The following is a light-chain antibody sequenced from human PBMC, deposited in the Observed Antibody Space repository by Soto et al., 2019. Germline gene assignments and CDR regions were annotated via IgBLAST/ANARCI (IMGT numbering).Light chain of an antibody. J-gene: IGLJ2*01. Sequence: QSALTQPASVSGSPGQSITISCTGTSSDVGGYNYVSWYQQHPGKAPKFMIYDVSNRPSGVSNRFSGSKSGNTASLTISGLQAEDEGEYYCSSYISSSNIVFGGGTKVTVL. CDR3: SSYISSSNIV. CDR1: SSDVGGYNY. V-gene: IGLV2-14*01. CDR2: DVS.